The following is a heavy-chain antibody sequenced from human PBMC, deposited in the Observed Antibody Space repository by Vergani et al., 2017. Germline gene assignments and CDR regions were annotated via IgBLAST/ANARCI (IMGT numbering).Heavy chain of an antibody. Sequence: EVQLVESGGGLVKPGGSLRLSCAASGFTFSSYSMNWVRQAPGKGLEWVSSISSSSSYIYYADSVKGRFTISRDNAKNSLYLQMNSLRAEDTAVYYCAREWEVVPAARPLFDYWGQGTLVTVSS. CDR2: ISSSSSYI. D-gene: IGHD2-2*01. J-gene: IGHJ4*02. CDR1: GFTFSSYS. CDR3: AREWEVVPAARPLFDY. V-gene: IGHV3-21*01.